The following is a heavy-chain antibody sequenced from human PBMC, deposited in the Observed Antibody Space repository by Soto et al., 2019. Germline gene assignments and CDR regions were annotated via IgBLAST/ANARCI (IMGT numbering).Heavy chain of an antibody. J-gene: IGHJ4*01. V-gene: IGHV4-59*01. D-gene: IGHD3-22*01. CDR1: GGSISSYY. Sequence: SETLSLTCTVSGGSISSYYWSWIRQPPGKGLEWIGYIYYSGSTNHDPSLKSRVTISVDTSKNQFSLKLSSVTAADTAVYYCAGEGYYDRSVDYVGFDYWGHGTLVTVSS. CDR2: IYYSGST. CDR3: AGEGYYDRSVDYVGFDY.